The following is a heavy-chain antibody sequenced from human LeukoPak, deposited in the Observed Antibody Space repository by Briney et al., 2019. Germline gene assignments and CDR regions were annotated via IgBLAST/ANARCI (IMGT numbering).Heavy chain of an antibody. Sequence: PSETLSLTCTVSGGSINTYYWSWIRQPPGEGLEWIGYIYYSGSTNYNPSLKSRVTISLDTSKNQFSLKLSSVTAADTAVYYCARGTYSYGYYDYFDYWGQGTLVTVSS. V-gene: IGHV4-59*01. J-gene: IGHJ4*02. CDR1: GGSINTYY. D-gene: IGHD5-18*01. CDR3: ARGTYSYGYYDYFDY. CDR2: IYYSGST.